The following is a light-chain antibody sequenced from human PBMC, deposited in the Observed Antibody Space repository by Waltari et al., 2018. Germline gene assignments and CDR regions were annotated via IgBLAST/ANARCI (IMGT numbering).Light chain of an antibody. CDR2: RDT. V-gene: IGLV3-9*01. J-gene: IGLJ2*01. CDR3: QLWDSNTAI. CDR1: NIGSKN. Sequence: SYELTQPLSVSVALGQTATITCGGSNIGSKNVNWYQQKPGQAPVLVIYRDTKRPFGIPEHFSGSNSENTATLTISSAQVGDESDFYCQLWDSNTAIFGGGTKLTVL.